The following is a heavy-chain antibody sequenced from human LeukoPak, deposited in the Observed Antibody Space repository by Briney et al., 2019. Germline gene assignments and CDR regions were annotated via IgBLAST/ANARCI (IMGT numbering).Heavy chain of an antibody. D-gene: IGHD1-26*01. CDR3: AGLHLHGGSYYALDY. J-gene: IGHJ4*02. Sequence: SETLSLTCTVSGGSISSYYWSWIRQPAGKGLEWIGRIYTSGSTNYNPSLKSRVTISVDTSKNQFSLKLSSVTAADTAVYYCAGLHLHGGSYYALDYWGQGTLVTVSS. V-gene: IGHV4-4*07. CDR2: IYTSGST. CDR1: GGSISSYY.